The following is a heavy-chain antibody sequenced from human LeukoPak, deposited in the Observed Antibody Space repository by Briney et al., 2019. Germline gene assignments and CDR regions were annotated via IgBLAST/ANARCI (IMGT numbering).Heavy chain of an antibody. J-gene: IGHJ4*02. CDR3: ARGMPLPDY. D-gene: IGHD2-2*01. CDR1: GGSLSYYY. Sequence: SETLSLTCTVSGGSLSYYYWSWIRQRPGKVLESIGHIYYTVSTNYNPSLKSRVTMSVDTSKNQFSLKVSSVTAADTAVYYCARGMPLPDYWGQGPLVTVSS. CDR2: IYYTVST. V-gene: IGHV4-59*01.